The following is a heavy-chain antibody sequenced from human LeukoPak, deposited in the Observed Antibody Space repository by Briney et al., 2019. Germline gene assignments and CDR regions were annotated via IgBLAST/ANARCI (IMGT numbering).Heavy chain of an antibody. D-gene: IGHD3-22*01. CDR1: GFSLSTSGVS. CDR3: AYAPYDRLYKHSFDI. J-gene: IGHJ3*02. Sequence: QITLKESGPTLVKPTQTLTLTCTFSGFSLSTSGVSVGWIRQPPGKALEWLALIYWDDDTRYSPSLKSRLAITMDTSKNQVVLVMTSMGPEDTATYYCAYAPYDRLYKHSFDIWGQGTLVIVSS. V-gene: IGHV2-5*02. CDR2: IYWDDDT.